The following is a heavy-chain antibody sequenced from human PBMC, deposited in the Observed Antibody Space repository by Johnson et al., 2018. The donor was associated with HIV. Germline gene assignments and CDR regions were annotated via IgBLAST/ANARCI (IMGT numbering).Heavy chain of an antibody. Sequence: VQLVESGGGVVRPGGSLRLSCGVSGFTFDDYGMSWVRQAPGKGLEWVSGISGRGGSTYYADSVKGRFTISRDNSKNTLYLQMNSLRAEDTAVYYCAKDDLGASGAFDIWGQGTMVTVSS. CDR2: ISGRGGST. CDR1: GFTFDDYG. J-gene: IGHJ3*02. D-gene: IGHD1-26*01. CDR3: AKDDLGASGAFDI. V-gene: IGHV3-23*04.